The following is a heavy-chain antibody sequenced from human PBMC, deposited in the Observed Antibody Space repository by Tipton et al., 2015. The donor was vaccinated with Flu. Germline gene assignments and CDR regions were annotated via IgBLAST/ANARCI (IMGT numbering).Heavy chain of an antibody. CDR3: VRDRWNGFDT. CDR1: GGSINSGYYY. Sequence: TLSLTCTVSGGSINSGYYYWSWIRQPAGKGLEWIGLIYPSGSANYNPSLKSRVTISVDTSKDQFSLSLTSVTAADTAVYYCVRDRWNGFDTWGQGTRVTVSS. J-gene: IGHJ3*02. D-gene: IGHD4-23*01. V-gene: IGHV4-61*02. CDR2: IYPSGSA.